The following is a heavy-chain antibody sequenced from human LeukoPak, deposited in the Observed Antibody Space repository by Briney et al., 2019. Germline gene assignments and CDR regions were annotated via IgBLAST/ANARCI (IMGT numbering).Heavy chain of an antibody. J-gene: IGHJ4*02. D-gene: IGHD6-25*01. CDR1: GFTFSSYS. CDR2: ISSSSSTI. V-gene: IGHV3-48*01. CDR3: ARDWGVGYSSGWVNFDY. Sequence: PGGSLRLSCAASGFTFSSYSMNWVRQAPGKGLEWVSYISSSSSTIYYADSVKGRFTISRDNAKNSLYLQMNSLRAEDTAVYYCARDWGVGYSSGWVNFDYWGQGTLVTVSS.